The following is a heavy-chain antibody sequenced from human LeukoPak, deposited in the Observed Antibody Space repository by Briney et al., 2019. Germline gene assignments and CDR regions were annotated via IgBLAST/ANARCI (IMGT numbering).Heavy chain of an antibody. CDR1: GGTFSSYA. D-gene: IGHD6-13*01. Sequence: ASVKVSCKASGGTFSSYAISWVRQAPGQGLEWMGGIIPIFGTANYAQKFQGRVTITADKSTSTAYMELSSLRSEDTAVYYCARAPRIVGYTSRELGHWYFDLWGRGTLVTVSS. V-gene: IGHV1-69*06. CDR2: IIPIFGTA. CDR3: ARAPRIVGYTSRELGHWYFDL. J-gene: IGHJ2*01.